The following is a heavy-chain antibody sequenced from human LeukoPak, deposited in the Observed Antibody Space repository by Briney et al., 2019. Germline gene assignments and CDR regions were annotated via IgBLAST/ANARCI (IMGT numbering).Heavy chain of an antibody. CDR2: ISSTSITI. V-gene: IGHV3-48*04. CDR3: ARGPGHYYDRSGYEKGDF. Sequence: SGGSLRLSCAASGFTFNRYGMHWVRQAPGKGLEWVSYISSTSITILYADSVKGRFTITRDNARNSLHLQMNSLRAEDTAVYYCARGPGHYYDRSGYEKGDFWGQGTLVTVSS. D-gene: IGHD3-22*01. CDR1: GFTFNRYG. J-gene: IGHJ4*02.